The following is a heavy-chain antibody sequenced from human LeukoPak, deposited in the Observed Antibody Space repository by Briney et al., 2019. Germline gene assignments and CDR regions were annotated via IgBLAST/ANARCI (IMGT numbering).Heavy chain of an antibody. CDR3: AKDYYGSGSYFDY. CDR1: GFTFSSYA. V-gene: IGHV3-23*01. CDR2: ISGSGGST. J-gene: IGHJ4*02. Sequence: GGSLRLSCAASGFTFSSYAMSWVRQAPGKGLEWVAAISGSGGSTYYADSVKGRFTISRDNSKNTLYLQMNSLRAEDTAVYYCAKDYYGSGSYFDYWGQGTLVTVPS. D-gene: IGHD3-10*01.